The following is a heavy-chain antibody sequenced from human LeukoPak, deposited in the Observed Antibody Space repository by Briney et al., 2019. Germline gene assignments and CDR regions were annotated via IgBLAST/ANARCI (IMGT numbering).Heavy chain of an antibody. J-gene: IGHJ4*02. V-gene: IGHV3-30*02. CDR1: GFTFSTNI. CDR3: AKDLHGSGSFDY. Sequence: GGSLRLSCATSGFTFSTNIMHWVRQAPGKGLEGVAAIWSDASIKYYAESVKGRFSISRDNSRNTLYLELSSLRAEDTALYYCAKDLHGSGSFDYWGQGTLVTVSS. D-gene: IGHD3-10*01. CDR2: IWSDASIK.